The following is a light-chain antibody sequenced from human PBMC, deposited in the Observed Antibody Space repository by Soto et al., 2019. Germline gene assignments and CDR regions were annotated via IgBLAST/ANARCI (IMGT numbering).Light chain of an antibody. V-gene: IGLV1-51*01. Sequence: QSALTQPPSVSAAPGQTVTISCSGSSSNIGNNSVSWYQQLPGTAPKLLIYDNNERPSGIPDRFSGSKSGTSATLGITGLQTGDEADYYCGTWDSSLSAVVFGGGTKLTVL. J-gene: IGLJ2*01. CDR3: GTWDSSLSAVV. CDR1: SSNIGNNS. CDR2: DNN.